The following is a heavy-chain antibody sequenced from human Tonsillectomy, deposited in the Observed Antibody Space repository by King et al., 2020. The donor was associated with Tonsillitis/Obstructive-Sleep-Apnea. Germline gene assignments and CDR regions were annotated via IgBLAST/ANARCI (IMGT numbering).Heavy chain of an antibody. CDR1: GFTFSNYW. J-gene: IGHJ4*02. D-gene: IGHD2-15*01. V-gene: IGHV3-74*02. Sequence: QLVQSGGGLVQPGGSLRLSCVASGFTFSNYWMYWVRQVPGEGLVWVSHINNDGRSTTYADSVKGRFTISRDNAENTLYLQMNSLRPEDTAVYHCARGGAKGSTDYWGQGTLVTVSS. CDR3: ARGGAKGSTDY. CDR2: INNDGRST.